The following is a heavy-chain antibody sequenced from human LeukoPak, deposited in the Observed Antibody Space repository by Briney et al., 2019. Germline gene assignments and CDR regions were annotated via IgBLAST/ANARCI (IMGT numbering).Heavy chain of an antibody. Sequence: PGGSLRLSCAASGFTFSSYNMHWVRQAPGKGLEWVSFITGRSSFIYYSDSVKGRFTISRDNAENSLYLQMNSLRDEDTAVYYFAATTELVGWSDAWGQGTLVTVSS. D-gene: IGHD4-17*01. CDR1: GFTFSSYN. J-gene: IGHJ5*02. V-gene: IGHV3-21*01. CDR2: ITGRSSFI. CDR3: AATTELVGWSDA.